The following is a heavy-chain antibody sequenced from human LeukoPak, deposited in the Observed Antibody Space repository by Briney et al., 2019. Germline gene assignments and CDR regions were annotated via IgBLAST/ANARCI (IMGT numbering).Heavy chain of an antibody. D-gene: IGHD6-13*01. CDR1: GYNFATYG. CDR3: AKVAGDRMDY. Sequence: VASVNVSCKASGYNFATYGFCWVRQAPGHGLEWMGWISVTNRKTAYAQKFQGRVTLTTDTSTTTAYLELRTLRPDDTAVYYCAKVAGDRMDYWGQGTLVTVFS. V-gene: IGHV1-18*01. J-gene: IGHJ4*02. CDR2: ISVTNRKT.